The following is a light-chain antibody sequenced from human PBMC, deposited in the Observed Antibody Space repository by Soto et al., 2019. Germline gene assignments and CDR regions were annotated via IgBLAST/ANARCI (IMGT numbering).Light chain of an antibody. J-gene: IGLJ2*01. CDR3: TSYTSTSTLVV. V-gene: IGLV2-14*01. Sequence: QSALTQPASVSGSPGQSITISCTGTSSDVGGYHYVSWYQQHPGKAPKLMIYEVSNRPSGVSNRFSGSKSGNTASLTISGLQPEDEADYYCTSYTSTSTLVVFGGGTKVTVL. CDR1: SSDVGGYHY. CDR2: EVS.